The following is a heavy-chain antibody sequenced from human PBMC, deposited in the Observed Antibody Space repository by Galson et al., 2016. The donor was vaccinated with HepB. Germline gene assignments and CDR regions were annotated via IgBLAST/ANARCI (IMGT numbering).Heavy chain of an antibody. Sequence: SLRLSCAPSGFTFSSYAMHWVRQAPGKGLEWVAVITYDGDYQLYADSVKGRFTISRDNSKNTLYLQMNGLRAEDTAVYYCARGSISPRNKYAGKYGGTFDYWGQGTLVTVSS. CDR3: ARGSISPRNKYAGKYGGTFDY. CDR2: ITYDGDYQ. J-gene: IGHJ4*02. D-gene: IGHD1/OR15-1a*01. V-gene: IGHV3-30*04. CDR1: GFTFSSYA.